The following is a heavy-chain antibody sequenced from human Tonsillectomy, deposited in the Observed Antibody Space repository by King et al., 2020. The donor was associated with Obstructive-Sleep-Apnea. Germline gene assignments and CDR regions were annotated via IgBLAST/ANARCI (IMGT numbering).Heavy chain of an antibody. CDR2: ISYDGSNK. V-gene: IGHV3-30-3*01. CDR3: ARGRWLVLGVGEYFDP. CDR1: GFTFSSYA. D-gene: IGHD6-19*01. J-gene: IGHJ5*02. Sequence: VQLVESGGGVVQPGRSLRLSCAASGFTFSSYAMHWVRQAPGKGLEWVAVISYDGSNKYYADSVKGRFTISRDNSKNTLYLQMNSLRAEDTAVYYCARGRWLVLGVGEYFDPWGQGTLVTVSS.